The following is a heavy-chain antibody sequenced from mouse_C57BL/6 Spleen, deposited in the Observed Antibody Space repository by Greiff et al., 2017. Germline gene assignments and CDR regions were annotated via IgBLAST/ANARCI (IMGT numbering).Heavy chain of an antibody. D-gene: IGHD1-1*01. CDR1: GFTFSSYA. Sequence: EVKLVESGGGLVKPGGSLKLSCAASGFTFSSYAMSWVRQTPEKRLEWVATISDGGSYTYYPDNVKGRFTISRDNAKNNLYLQMGHLKSEDTAMYYCAREGYGSSPYFDYWGQGTTLTVSS. J-gene: IGHJ2*01. CDR2: ISDGGSYT. V-gene: IGHV5-4*01. CDR3: AREGYGSSPYFDY.